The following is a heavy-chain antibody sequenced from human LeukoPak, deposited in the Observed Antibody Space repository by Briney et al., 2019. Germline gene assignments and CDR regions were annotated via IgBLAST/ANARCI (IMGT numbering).Heavy chain of an antibody. Sequence: GGSLRLSCAASGFTVSSNYMSWVRQAPGKGLEWVSVIYSGGSTYYADSMKGRFTISGDNSKNTLYLQMNSLRAEDTAVYYCARTSQYYDILTGYSWNYYYFDYWGQGALVTVSS. V-gene: IGHV3-66*01. CDR3: ARTSQYYDILTGYSWNYYYFDY. D-gene: IGHD3-9*01. J-gene: IGHJ4*02. CDR2: IYSGGST. CDR1: GFTVSSNY.